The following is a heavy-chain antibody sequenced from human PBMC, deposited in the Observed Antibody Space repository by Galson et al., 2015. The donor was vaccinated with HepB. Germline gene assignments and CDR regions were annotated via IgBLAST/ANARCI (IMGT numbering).Heavy chain of an antibody. CDR2: IYSGGST. CDR1: GFTVSSNY. V-gene: IGHV3-53*01. Sequence: SLRLSCAASGFTVSSNYMSWVRQAPGKGLEWVSVIYSGGSTYYADSVKGRFTISRDNSKNTLYLQMNSLRAEDTAVYYCARDSEDSGSSYDAFDIWGQGTMVTVSS. D-gene: IGHD1-26*01. CDR3: ARDSEDSGSSYDAFDI. J-gene: IGHJ3*02.